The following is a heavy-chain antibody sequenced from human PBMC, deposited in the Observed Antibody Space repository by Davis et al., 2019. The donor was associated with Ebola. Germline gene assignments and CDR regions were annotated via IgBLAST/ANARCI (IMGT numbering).Heavy chain of an antibody. CDR2: INSHNGNT. J-gene: IGHJ4*02. V-gene: IGHV1-3*01. CDR3: ARAQFPTTSDH. D-gene: IGHD1-1*01. CDR1: GYTFTSHA. Sequence: ASVTVSRQASGYTFTSHAMHWLRQAPGQRLEWMGWINSHNGNTNYVQNVQGRVTMTTDTSTSTAYMEVGSLKSDDTAVYYFARAQFPTTSDHWGQGTLVTVSS.